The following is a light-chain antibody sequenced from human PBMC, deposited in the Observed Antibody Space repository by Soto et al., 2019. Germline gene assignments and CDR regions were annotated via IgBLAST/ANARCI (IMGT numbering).Light chain of an antibody. CDR2: DVS. CDR1: SSDIGGHNF. J-gene: IGLJ2*01. CDR3: SSYTSAIPRI. Sequence: QSALTQPASVSGSPGQSITISCTGTSSDIGGHNFVSWFQQHPGTAPKLIIYDVSNRPSGVSNRFSGSKSGNTASLIISGLQAEDEADYYCSSYTSAIPRIFGGGTQLTVL. V-gene: IGLV2-14*01.